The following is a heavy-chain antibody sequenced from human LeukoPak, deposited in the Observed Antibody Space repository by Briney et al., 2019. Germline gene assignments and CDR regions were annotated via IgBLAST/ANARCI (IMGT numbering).Heavy chain of an antibody. CDR1: GFTFSSYA. J-gene: IGHJ4*02. Sequence: GGSLRLSCAASGFTFSSYAMHWVRQAPGKGLEWVAGISYDGSNKYYADSVKGRFTISRDNSKNTLYLQMNSLRAEDTAVYYCARDPCTNGVCYSVYFDYWGQGTLVTVSS. D-gene: IGHD2-8*01. CDR2: ISYDGSNK. V-gene: IGHV3-30-3*01. CDR3: ARDPCTNGVCYSVYFDY.